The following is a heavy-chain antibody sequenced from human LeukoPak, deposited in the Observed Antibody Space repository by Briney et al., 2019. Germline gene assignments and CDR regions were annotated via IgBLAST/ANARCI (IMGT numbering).Heavy chain of an antibody. CDR3: ARDRAWNYFDY. J-gene: IGHJ4*02. CDR2: ISYDGSNK. D-gene: IGHD3-3*01. CDR1: GFTFSSYG. Sequence: GGSLRLSCAASGFTFSSYGMHWVRQAPGKGLEWVAVISYDGSNKYYADSVEGRFTISRDNSKNTLYLQMDSLRAEDTAVYYCARDRAWNYFDYWGQGTLVTVSS. V-gene: IGHV3-30*03.